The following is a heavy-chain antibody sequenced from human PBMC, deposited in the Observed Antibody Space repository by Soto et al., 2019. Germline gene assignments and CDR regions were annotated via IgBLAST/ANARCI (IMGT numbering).Heavy chain of an antibody. D-gene: IGHD3-16*01. Sequence: PGGSLRLSCAASGFTFSSYAMSWVRQAPGKGLEWVSAISGSGGSTYYADSVKGRFTISRDNSKNTLYLQMNSLRAEDTAVYYCAKDGRGEMATIIDYWGQGTLVTVSS. J-gene: IGHJ4*02. V-gene: IGHV3-23*01. CDR2: ISGSGGST. CDR1: GFTFSSYA. CDR3: AKDGRGEMATIIDY.